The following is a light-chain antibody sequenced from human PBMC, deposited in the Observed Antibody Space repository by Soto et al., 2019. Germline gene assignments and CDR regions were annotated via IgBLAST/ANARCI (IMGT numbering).Light chain of an antibody. CDR3: QQYETFSGT. CDR1: QSVSGW. V-gene: IGKV1-5*01. CDR2: DAS. J-gene: IGKJ1*01. Sequence: DIQMTQSPSTLSASVGDTVTVTCRASQSVSGWLALYQQKPGEAPKLLIYDASALPRGVPSRFRGSGSGTKFTLAIASLQPDDFATYYCQQYETFSGTFGPGTKVDIK.